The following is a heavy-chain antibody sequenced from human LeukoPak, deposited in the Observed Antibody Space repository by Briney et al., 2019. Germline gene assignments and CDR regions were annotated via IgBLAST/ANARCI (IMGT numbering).Heavy chain of an antibody. CDR1: GFTFSSYG. Sequence: PGGSLRLSCAASGFTFSSYGMPWVRQAPGKGLEWVAVISYDGSNKYYADSVKGRFTISRDNAKNSLYLQMNSLRAEDTAVYYCARDSPPYYYDSSGYYDGVDYWGQGTLVTVSS. V-gene: IGHV3-30*03. CDR3: ARDSPPYYYDSSGYYDGVDY. J-gene: IGHJ4*02. CDR2: ISYDGSNK. D-gene: IGHD3-22*01.